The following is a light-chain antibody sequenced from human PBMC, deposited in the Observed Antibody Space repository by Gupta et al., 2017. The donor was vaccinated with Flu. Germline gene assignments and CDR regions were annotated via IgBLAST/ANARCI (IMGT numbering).Light chain of an antibody. J-gene: IGLJ2*01. CDR1: SGTVCTDHQ. CDR2: STP. CDR3: GLYRGNGVWI. Sequence: TITCGGGSGTVCTDHQTSWYQQGPGQAPRTLVYSTPIRSAGVPVRFSGSSNGHKAALTSTEAQDDDDCLYFGGLYRGNGVWIFGGGTRVTV. V-gene: IGLV8-61*01.